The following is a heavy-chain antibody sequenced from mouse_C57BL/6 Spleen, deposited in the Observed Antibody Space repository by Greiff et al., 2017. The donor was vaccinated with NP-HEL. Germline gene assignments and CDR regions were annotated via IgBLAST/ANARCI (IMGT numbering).Heavy chain of an antibody. CDR3: ARNDYGNYAYAMDY. J-gene: IGHJ4*01. V-gene: IGHV2-9-1*01. D-gene: IGHD2-1*01. CDR2: IWTGGGT. Sequence: VQLVESGPGLVAPSQSLSITCTVSGFSLTSYAISWVRQPPGKGLEWLGVIWTGGGTNYNSALKSRLSISKDNSKSQVFLKMNSLQTDDTARYYCARNDYGNYAYAMDYWGQGTSVTVSS. CDR1: GFSLTSYA.